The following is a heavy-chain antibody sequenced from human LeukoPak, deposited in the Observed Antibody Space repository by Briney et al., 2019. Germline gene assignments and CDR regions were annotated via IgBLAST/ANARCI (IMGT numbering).Heavy chain of an antibody. D-gene: IGHD7-27*01. CDR3: ARDVVQLPATGLGSYWYFDL. CDR2: IYHSGST. CDR1: GYSISSGYY. Sequence: PSETLSLTCAVSGYSISSGYYWGWIRQPPGKGLEWIGSIYHSGSTCYNPSLKSRVTISVDTSKNQFSLKLSSVTAADTAVYYCARDVVQLPATGLGSYWYFDLWGRGTLVTVSS. V-gene: IGHV4-38-2*02. J-gene: IGHJ2*01.